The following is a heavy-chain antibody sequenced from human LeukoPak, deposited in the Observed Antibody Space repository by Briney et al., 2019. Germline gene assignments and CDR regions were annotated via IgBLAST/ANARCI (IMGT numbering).Heavy chain of an antibody. D-gene: IGHD2-2*02. Sequence: SETLSLTCAVYGGSFSGYYWSWIRQPPGKGLEWIGEINHSGSTNYNPSLKSRVTISVDTSNNQFSLKLSSVTAADTAVYYCARGNIVVVPAAITRRVYYGMDVWGQGTTVTVSS. CDR3: ARGNIVVVPAAITRRVYYGMDV. CDR2: INHSGST. J-gene: IGHJ6*02. V-gene: IGHV4-34*01. CDR1: GGSFSGYY.